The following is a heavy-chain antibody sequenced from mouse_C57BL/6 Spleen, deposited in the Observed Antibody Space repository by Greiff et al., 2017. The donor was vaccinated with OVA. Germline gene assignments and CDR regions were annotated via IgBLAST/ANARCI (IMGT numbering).Heavy chain of an antibody. Sequence: VQLQQPGTELVKPGASVKLSCKASGYTFTSYWMHWVKQRPGKGLEWIGRIYPGDGDTNYNGKFKGKATLTADKSSSTAYMQLSSLTSEDSAVYFCARSSANWDWYFDVWGTGTTVTVSS. CDR1: GYTFTSYW. V-gene: IGHV1-82*01. CDR3: ARSSANWDWYFDV. D-gene: IGHD4-1*01. CDR2: IYPGDGDT. J-gene: IGHJ1*03.